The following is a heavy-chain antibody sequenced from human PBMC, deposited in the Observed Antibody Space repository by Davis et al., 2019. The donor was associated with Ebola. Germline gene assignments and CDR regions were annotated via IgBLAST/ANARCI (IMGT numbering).Heavy chain of an antibody. D-gene: IGHD5-18*01. CDR2: VYYSGST. Sequence: MPGGSLRLSCTVSGGSISSYYWTWIRQPPGKGLKWIGNVYYSGSTNYNPSLKSRVTISVDTSKNQFSLKLSSVTAADTAVYYCAREVRGYSYGYGDYYYGMDVWGQGTTVTVSS. V-gene: IGHV4-59*01. CDR3: AREVRGYSYGYGDYYYGMDV. CDR1: GGSISSYY. J-gene: IGHJ6*02.